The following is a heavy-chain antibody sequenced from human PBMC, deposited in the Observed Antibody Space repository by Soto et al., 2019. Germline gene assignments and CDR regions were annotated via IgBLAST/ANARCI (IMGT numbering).Heavy chain of an antibody. Sequence: QLQLQESGPGLVKPSETLSLTCTVSGGSISSRGYYWGWIRQPPGKGLEWIGTIYYSGSTYYNPSRTSRVTIAVDTSKNPFSLKLSSVTAADPAVYYCATSNWFDPWGQGTLVTVSS. CDR3: ATSNWFDP. V-gene: IGHV4-39*01. CDR2: IYYSGST. J-gene: IGHJ5*02. CDR1: GGSISSRGYY.